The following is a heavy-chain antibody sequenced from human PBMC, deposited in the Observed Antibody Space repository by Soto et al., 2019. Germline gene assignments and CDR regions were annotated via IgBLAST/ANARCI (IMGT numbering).Heavy chain of an antibody. J-gene: IGHJ4*02. CDR3: AKVNVVVVAATFEYEYYFDY. Sequence: SLRLSCVASGFTVSNNYMSWVRQAPGRGLEWVSAISNTGSTYYAGSVKGRSTISRDSSTNTLYLEVNSLRADDTAVYYCAKVNVVVVAATFEYEYYFDYWGQGTLVTVSS. CDR1: GFTVSNNY. D-gene: IGHD2-15*01. CDR2: ISNTGST. V-gene: IGHV3-53*01.